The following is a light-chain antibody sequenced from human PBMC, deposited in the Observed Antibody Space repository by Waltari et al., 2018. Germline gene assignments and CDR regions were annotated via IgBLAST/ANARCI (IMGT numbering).Light chain of an antibody. V-gene: IGKV4-1*01. CDR3: QQYYSTRPEA. CDR2: WAS. CDR1: PRVLYSSNNKNY. J-gene: IGKJ1*01. Sequence: DIVMTQSPDSLAVSLGERATINCKSSPRVLYSSNNKNYLAWYQQKPGQPPKLLIYWASTRESGVPDRFSGSGSGTDFTLTISSLQAEDVAVYYCQQYYSTRPEAFGQGTKVEIK.